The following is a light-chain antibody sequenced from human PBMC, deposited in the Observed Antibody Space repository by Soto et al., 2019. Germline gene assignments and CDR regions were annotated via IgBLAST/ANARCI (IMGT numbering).Light chain of an antibody. J-gene: IGKJ1*01. CDR1: QRVRDSH. Sequence: EIVLTQSPGTLSLSPGERATLSCRARQRVRDSHLAWYQQIPDQAPSLLIYETSSRATGIPDRFRGSGSGTEFALTITIVEPEDVAMYFCQQCDSSPGTFGQGTKVDI. V-gene: IGKV3-20*01. CDR3: QQCDSSPGT. CDR2: ETS.